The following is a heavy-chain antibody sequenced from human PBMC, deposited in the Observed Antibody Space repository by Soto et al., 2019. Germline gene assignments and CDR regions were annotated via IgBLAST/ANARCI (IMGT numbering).Heavy chain of an antibody. CDR1: GGSISSSSYY. CDR2: IYYSGST. CDR3: ARRLYYDSSGFEGGGMDV. V-gene: IGHV4-39*01. Sequence: SETLSLTSTVSGGSISSSSYYWGWIRQPPGKGLEWVGSIYYSGSTYYNPSLKSRVTISVDTSKNQFSLKLSSVTAADTAVYYCARRLYYDSSGFEGGGMDVWGQGTTVTVSS. D-gene: IGHD3-22*01. J-gene: IGHJ6*02.